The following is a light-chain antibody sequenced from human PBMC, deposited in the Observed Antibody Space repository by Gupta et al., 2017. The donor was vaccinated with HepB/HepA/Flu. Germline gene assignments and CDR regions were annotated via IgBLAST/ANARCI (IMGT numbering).Light chain of an antibody. Sequence: DIVLTQSPATLSLSPGERATLSCRASQSVSSYFAWYQQKPGQAPRLLIYDASNRATGIPARFSGSGCGTDFTLTISSREPEDFAVYYCQQRSNWPPITFGQGTQLEIK. CDR1: QSVSSY. J-gene: IGKJ5*01. V-gene: IGKV3-11*01. CDR2: DAS. CDR3: QQRSNWPPIT.